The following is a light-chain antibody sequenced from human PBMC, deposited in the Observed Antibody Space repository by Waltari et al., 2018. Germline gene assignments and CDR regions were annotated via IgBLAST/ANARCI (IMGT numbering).Light chain of an antibody. CDR1: SGHSSYA. Sequence: QLVLTQSPSASASLGASVKLTCTLSSGHSSYAIAWHQQQPEKGPRYLMKLNSDGSHSKGDGIPDRFSGSSSGADRYLTISSLQSEDEADYYCQTCGTGAYVVFGGGTKLTVL. V-gene: IGLV4-69*01. CDR2: LNSDGSH. CDR3: QTCGTGAYVV. J-gene: IGLJ2*01.